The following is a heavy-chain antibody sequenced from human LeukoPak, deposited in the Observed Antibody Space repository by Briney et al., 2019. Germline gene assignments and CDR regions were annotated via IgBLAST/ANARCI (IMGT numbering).Heavy chain of an antibody. CDR1: GYSFTSYW. Sequence: GESLKISCKGSGYSFTSYWIGWVRQMPGKGLEWMGIIYLGDSDTRYSPSFQGQVTISADKSISTAYLQWSSLKASDTAMYYCARAESSPYYYYGMDVWGQGTTVTVSS. D-gene: IGHD1-14*01. CDR3: ARAESSPYYYYGMDV. V-gene: IGHV5-51*01. CDR2: IYLGDSDT. J-gene: IGHJ6*02.